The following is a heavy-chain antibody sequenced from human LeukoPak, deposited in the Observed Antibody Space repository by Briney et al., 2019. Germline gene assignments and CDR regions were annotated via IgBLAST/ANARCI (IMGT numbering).Heavy chain of an antibody. Sequence: GGSLRLSCAASGFTFSNAWMSWVRQAPGKGLEWVGRIKSKTDGGTTDYAAPVKGRFTISRDDSKNTLYLQMNSLKTEDTAVYYCTTDYVWGSYRYFDYWGQGTLVTVSS. V-gene: IGHV3-15*01. D-gene: IGHD3-16*02. CDR2: IKSKTDGGTT. J-gene: IGHJ4*02. CDR3: TTDYVWGSYRYFDY. CDR1: GFTFSNAW.